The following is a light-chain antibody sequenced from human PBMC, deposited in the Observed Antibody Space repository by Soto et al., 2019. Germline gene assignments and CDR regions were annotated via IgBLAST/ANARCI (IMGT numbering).Light chain of an antibody. CDR2: VAS. Sequence: DIQMTQSPSSLYASVGDRVTITCRASQSVGTYVSWYQQKEGKAPKLLINVASTLQSGVASTFSGSGSGTDFTLAISSLQPEDFATYYCQQSASTPQTFGGGTRVEIK. J-gene: IGKJ4*01. V-gene: IGKV1-39*01. CDR3: QQSASTPQT. CDR1: QSVGTY.